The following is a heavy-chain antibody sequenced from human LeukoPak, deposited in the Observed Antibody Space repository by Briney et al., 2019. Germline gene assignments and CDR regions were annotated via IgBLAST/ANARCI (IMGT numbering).Heavy chain of an antibody. D-gene: IGHD1-26*01. V-gene: IGHV3-23*01. CDR3: AKRGATPSGGYYFDY. J-gene: IGHJ4*02. Sequence: GGSLRLSCAASGFTFSSYAMSWVRQAPGKGLEWVSAISGSGGSTYYADSVKGQFTISRDNSKNTLYLQMNSLRAEDTAVYYCAKRGATPSGGYYFDYWGQGTLVTVSS. CDR1: GFTFSSYA. CDR2: ISGSGGST.